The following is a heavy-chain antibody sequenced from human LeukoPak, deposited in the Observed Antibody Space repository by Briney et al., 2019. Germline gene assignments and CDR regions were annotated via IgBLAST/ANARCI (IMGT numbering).Heavy chain of an antibody. V-gene: IGHV4-4*07. CDR2: IYSSGNT. CDR3: ARFRDTVNIIDS. D-gene: IGHD5-24*01. Sequence: SETLSLTCTVSGGPISNYFWSWIRQPAGKGLEWIGHIYSSGNTNYNPSLKSRVTMSVDTSKSQFSLRLSSVTAADTAVYYCARFRDTVNIIDSWGQGTLVTVSS. CDR1: GGPISNYF. J-gene: IGHJ4*02.